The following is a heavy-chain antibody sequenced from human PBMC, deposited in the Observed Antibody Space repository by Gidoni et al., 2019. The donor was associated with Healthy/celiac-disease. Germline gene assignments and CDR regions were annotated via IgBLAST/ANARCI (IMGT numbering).Heavy chain of an antibody. CDR1: GYSLTSYW. Sequence: EVQLVQSGAEVKKPGESLKISCKGSGYSLTSYWIGWVRQMPGKGLEWMGIIYPGDSDTRYSPSFQGQVTISADKSISTAYLQWSSLKASDTAMYYCASSVGSWYIPYENAFDIWGQGTMVTVSS. J-gene: IGHJ3*02. CDR3: ASSVGSWYIPYENAFDI. D-gene: IGHD6-13*01. V-gene: IGHV5-51*01. CDR2: IYPGDSDT.